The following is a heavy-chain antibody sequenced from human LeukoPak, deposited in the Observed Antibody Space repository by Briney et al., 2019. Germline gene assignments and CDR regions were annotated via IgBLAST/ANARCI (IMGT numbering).Heavy chain of an antibody. J-gene: IGHJ3*02. CDR3: ARDLGYYYDSSDYEDGFDI. Sequence: SETLSLTCTVSGGSLSSYYWTWIRQPPGKGLEWIGYIYYTGSTSYNPSLKSRVTISVQTSKNQFSLKLSSVTAADTAVYYCARDLGYYYDSSDYEDGFDIWGQGTMVTVSS. V-gene: IGHV4-59*01. D-gene: IGHD3-22*01. CDR1: GGSLSSYY. CDR2: IYYTGST.